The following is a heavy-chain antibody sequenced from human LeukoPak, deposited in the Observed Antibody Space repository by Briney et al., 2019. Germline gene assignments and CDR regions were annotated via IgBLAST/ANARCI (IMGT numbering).Heavy chain of an antibody. CDR2: ISSSSSYI. D-gene: IGHD2-2*01. Sequence: PGGSLILSCGASGFTFSSYSMNWVRQAPGKGLEWVSSISSSSSYIYYADSVKGRFTISRDNAKNSLYLQMNSLRVEDTAVYYCARGYCSSTTCPTDYWGQGTLVTVSS. CDR3: ARGYCSSTTCPTDY. V-gene: IGHV3-21*01. J-gene: IGHJ4*02. CDR1: GFTFSSYS.